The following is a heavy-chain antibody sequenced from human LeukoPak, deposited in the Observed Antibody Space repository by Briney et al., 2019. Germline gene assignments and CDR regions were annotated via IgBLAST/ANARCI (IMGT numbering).Heavy chain of an antibody. CDR3: AREPVPRSSGLQY. Sequence: ASVKVSCKASGITFSYCTISWVRQAPGQGLEWMGRIIPNFGTADYAKKFQGRVTMTTDESTSTAYMELSSLRSEDTAVYYCAREPVPRSSGLQYWGQGTLVTVFS. J-gene: IGHJ4*02. V-gene: IGHV1-69*05. CDR2: IIPNFGTA. CDR1: GITFSYCT. D-gene: IGHD3-22*01.